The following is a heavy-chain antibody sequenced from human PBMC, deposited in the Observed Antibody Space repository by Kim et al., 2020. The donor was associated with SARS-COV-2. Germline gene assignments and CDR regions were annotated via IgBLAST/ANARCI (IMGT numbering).Heavy chain of an antibody. D-gene: IGHD3-10*01. CDR2: ISYNGSHQ. J-gene: IGHJ6*03. Sequence: GGSLRLSCAASGFSFSTFGMNWVRQAPGKGLEWVAVISYNGSHQYYADSAKGRFTISRDNSKNTVCLQMNSLRADDTAVYYCAKDAGVRGVIQFYHMEVWGSGTTVTVSS. V-gene: IGHV3-30*18. CDR3: AKDAGVRGVIQFYHMEV. CDR1: GFSFSTFG.